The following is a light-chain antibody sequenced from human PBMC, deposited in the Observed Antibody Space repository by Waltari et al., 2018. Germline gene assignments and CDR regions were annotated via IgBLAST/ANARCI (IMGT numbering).Light chain of an antibody. J-gene: IGLJ3*02. CDR1: ISNVGSNP. V-gene: IGLV1-44*01. Sequence: QSVVTQPPSASGTPGQRVPISCSASISNVGSNPATWYQQLPGTAPKLLIYTNNQRPSGVPDRFSGSKSGTSASLAIRGLQSEDEADYFCAAWDDFLNGPVFGGGTKLTVL. CDR2: TNN. CDR3: AAWDDFLNGPV.